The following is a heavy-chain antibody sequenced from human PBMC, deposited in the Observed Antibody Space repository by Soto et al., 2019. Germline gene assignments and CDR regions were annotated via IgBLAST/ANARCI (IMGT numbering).Heavy chain of an antibody. CDR3: AKRGDFWCGYHRGGYFDY. CDR1: GFTFSSYA. V-gene: IGHV3-23*01. CDR2: ISGSGGST. D-gene: IGHD3-3*01. J-gene: IGHJ4*02. Sequence: EVQLLESGGGLVQPGGSLRLSCAASGFTFSSYAMSWVRQAPGKGLEWVSAISGSGGSTYYADSVKGRFTIARDNSKSTLYLQMNGLRAEDTAVYYCAKRGDFWCGYHRGGYFDYWGQGTLVTVSS.